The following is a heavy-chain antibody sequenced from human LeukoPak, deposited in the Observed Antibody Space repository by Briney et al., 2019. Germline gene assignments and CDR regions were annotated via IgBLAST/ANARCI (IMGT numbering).Heavy chain of an antibody. CDR3: ARSRWLQRPSDY. CDR2: IKPNSGGT. V-gene: IGHV1-2*02. Sequence: GASVKVSCKASGYTFTGYYMHWVRQAPGQGLEWMGWIKPNSGGTNYAQKFQGRVTMTRDTSISTAYMELSRLRSDDTAVYYCARSRWLQRPSDYWGQGTLVTVSS. D-gene: IGHD5-24*01. J-gene: IGHJ4*02. CDR1: GYTFTGYY.